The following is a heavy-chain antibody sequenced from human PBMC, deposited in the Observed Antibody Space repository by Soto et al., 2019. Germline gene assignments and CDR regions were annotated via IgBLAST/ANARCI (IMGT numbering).Heavy chain of an antibody. D-gene: IGHD2-15*01. V-gene: IGHV3-21*01. Sequence: EVQLVESGGGLVKPGGSLRLSCAASGFTFSSYSMNWVRQAPGKGLEWVSSISSSSSYIYYADSVKGRFTISRDNAKNSLYLQMNSLRAEDTAVYYCARDWGYCSGGSCYSSCDYWGQGTLVTVSS. CDR2: ISSSSSYI. CDR1: GFTFSSYS. J-gene: IGHJ4*02. CDR3: ARDWGYCSGGSCYSSCDY.